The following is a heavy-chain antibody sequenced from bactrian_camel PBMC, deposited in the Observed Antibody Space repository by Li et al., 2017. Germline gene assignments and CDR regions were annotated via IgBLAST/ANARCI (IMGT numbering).Heavy chain of an antibody. J-gene: IGHJ4*01. CDR3: AVLSQFNHCRGVVVGIWQQYAS. Sequence: VQLVESGGGSVEAGGSLRLSCTASRDISSNYCMGWFRQAPGQEREGVAAIHVGNPRTYYTDIAKGRFTISQDNARNTVYLQMNNLLLDYTAMYYCAVLSQFNHCRGVVVGIWQQYASWGQGTQVTVS. CDR2: IHVGNPRT. D-gene: IGHD6*01. CDR1: RDISSNYC. V-gene: IGHV3S40*01.